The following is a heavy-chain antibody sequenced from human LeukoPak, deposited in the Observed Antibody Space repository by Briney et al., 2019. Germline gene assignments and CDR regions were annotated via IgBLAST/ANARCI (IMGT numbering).Heavy chain of an antibody. CDR2: IKQDGSEK. J-gene: IGHJ4*02. D-gene: IGHD3-10*01. V-gene: IGHV3-7*01. CDR3: ARDSSDGEGEIDY. Sequence: PGGSLRLSCAASGFTFSSYWMSWVRQAPGKGLEWVANIKQDGSEKYYVDSVKGRFTISRDNAKNSLYLQMNSLRAEDTAVYYCARDSSDGEGEIDYWGQGTLVTVSS. CDR1: GFTFSSYW.